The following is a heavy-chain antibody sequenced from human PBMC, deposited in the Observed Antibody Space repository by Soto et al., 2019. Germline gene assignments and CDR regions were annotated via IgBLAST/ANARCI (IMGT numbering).Heavy chain of an antibody. V-gene: IGHV3-21*01. CDR3: ATVVPAAISDYYYYGMDV. J-gene: IGHJ6*02. D-gene: IGHD2-2*01. CDR1: GFTFSSYS. Sequence: GGSLRLSCAASGFTFSSYSMNWVRQAPGKGLEWVSSISSSSYIYYADSVKGRFTISRDNAKNSLYLQMNSLRAEDTAVYYCATVVPAAISDYYYYGMDVWGQGTTVTVSS. CDR2: ISSSSYI.